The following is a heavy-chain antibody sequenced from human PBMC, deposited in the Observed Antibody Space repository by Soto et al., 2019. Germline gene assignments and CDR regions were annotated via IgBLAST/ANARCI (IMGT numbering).Heavy chain of an antibody. CDR1: GYTFTDYF. CDR3: ARVTRKAGNWFDP. CDR2: INPNSRGT. J-gene: IGHJ5*02. Sequence: ASVKVSCKASGYTFTDYFIHWVRQAPGQGFEWMGWINPNSRGTTYAQKFQGRVTMTTDTSNSTAYMELRGLRSDDTAIYYCARVTRKAGNWFDPWGQGTLVTVSS. V-gene: IGHV1-2*02.